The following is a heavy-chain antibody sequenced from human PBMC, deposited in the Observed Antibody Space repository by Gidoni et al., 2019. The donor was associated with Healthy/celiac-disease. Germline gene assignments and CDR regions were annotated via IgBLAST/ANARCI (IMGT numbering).Heavy chain of an antibody. V-gene: IGHV3-30*18. D-gene: IGHD4-17*01. J-gene: IGHJ6*02. CDR3: AKGDDYGDRYYYYYGMDV. CDR1: DFTFSSYG. CDR2: ISYDGSNK. Sequence: QVQLVESGGGVVQPGRSLRLSCAASDFTFSSYGMPWVRQAPGKGLEWVAVISYDGSNKYYADSVKGRFTISRDNSKNTLYLQMNSLRAEDTAVYYCAKGDDYGDRYYYYYGMDVWGQGTTVTVSS.